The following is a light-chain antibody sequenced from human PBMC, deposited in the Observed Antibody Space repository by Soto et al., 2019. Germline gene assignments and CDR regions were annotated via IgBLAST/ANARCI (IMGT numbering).Light chain of an antibody. J-gene: IGKJ5*01. CDR3: QQYNNWPIT. Sequence: IVLTQSPATLSVSPGERATLSCRASQSVSSNLAWYQQKPGQAPRLLISGASTRATGVPARFSGSGSGTEFTLTITSLQSEDFAVYCCQQYNNWPITFGPGTRLESK. V-gene: IGKV3D-15*01. CDR1: QSVSSN. CDR2: GAS.